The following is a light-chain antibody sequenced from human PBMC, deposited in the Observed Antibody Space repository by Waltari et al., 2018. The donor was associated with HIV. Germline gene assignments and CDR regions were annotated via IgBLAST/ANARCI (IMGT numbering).Light chain of an antibody. J-gene: IGLJ2*01. Sequence: QSALTQPASVSGSPGQSITISCAGTSSDVGSYNLVSWYQQHPGKAPKLMIYEVSKRPSGVSSRFSCSKSGSTASLTISGLQAEDEADYYCCSYAGVYVVFGGGTKLTVL. CDR1: SSDVGSYNL. V-gene: IGLV2-23*02. CDR3: CSYAGVYVV. CDR2: EVS.